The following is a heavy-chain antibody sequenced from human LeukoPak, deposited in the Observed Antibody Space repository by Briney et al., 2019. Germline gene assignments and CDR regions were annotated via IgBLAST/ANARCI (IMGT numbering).Heavy chain of an antibody. J-gene: IGHJ4*02. D-gene: IGHD6-19*01. CDR3: ARVSYSSGWYDY. CDR1: GFTFSSYS. Sequence: GGSLRLSCAASGFTFSSYSMNWVRQAPGKGLEWVSSISSSSYIYYADSVKGRFTISRDNAKNALYLQMNSLRAEDTAVYYCARVSYSSGWYDYWGQGTLVTVSS. CDR2: ISSSSYI. V-gene: IGHV3-21*01.